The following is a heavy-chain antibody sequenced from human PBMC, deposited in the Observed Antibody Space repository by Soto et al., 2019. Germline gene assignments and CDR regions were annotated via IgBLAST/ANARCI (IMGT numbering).Heavy chain of an antibody. CDR2: IIPIFGTA. J-gene: IGHJ4*02. D-gene: IGHD1-1*01. CDR1: GGTFSSYA. Sequence: QVQLVQSGAEVKKPGSSVKVSCKASGGTFSSYAISGVRQAPGQGLEWMGGIIPIFGTANYAQKFQGRVTITADESTSTVYMELSSLRSDDTAVYYCARGTYNWNDVDYWGQGTLVTVSA. V-gene: IGHV1-69*12. CDR3: ARGTYNWNDVDY.